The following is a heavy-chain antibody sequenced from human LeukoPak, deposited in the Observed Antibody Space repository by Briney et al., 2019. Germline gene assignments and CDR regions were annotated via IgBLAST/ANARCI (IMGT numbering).Heavy chain of an antibody. V-gene: IGHV3-74*01. CDR3: ARDRVYGSGSYDY. CDR1: GVTFTSDW. Sequence: GGSLRLSCTASGVTFTSDWIHWGRQVQGKGLVLVSRVNGYGSGTNHADSVHSRLTIYRDNANNTVYLQMHSLRADDTAVYYCARDRVYGSGSYDYWGQGTLVTVSS. CDR2: VNGYGSGT. D-gene: IGHD3-10*01. J-gene: IGHJ4*02.